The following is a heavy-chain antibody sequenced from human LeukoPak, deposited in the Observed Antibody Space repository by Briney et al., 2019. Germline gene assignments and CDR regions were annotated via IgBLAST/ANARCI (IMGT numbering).Heavy chain of an antibody. Sequence: ASVKVSCKASGGTFSSYAISWVRQAPGQGLEWMGGIIPIFGTANYAQKFRGRVTITADESTSTAYMELSSLRSEDTAVYYCARNAGFANSSYYFDYWGQGTLVTVSS. CDR3: ARNAGFANSSYYFDY. V-gene: IGHV1-69*01. J-gene: IGHJ4*02. D-gene: IGHD6-6*01. CDR1: GGTFSSYA. CDR2: IIPIFGTA.